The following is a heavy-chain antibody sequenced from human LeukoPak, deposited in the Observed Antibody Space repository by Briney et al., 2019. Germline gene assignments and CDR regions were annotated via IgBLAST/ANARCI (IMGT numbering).Heavy chain of an antibody. CDR1: GVSFDDYY. V-gene: IGHV4-34*01. J-gene: IGHJ4*02. CDR3: TRMTTGRDY. Sequence: PSETLSLTCAVSGVSFDDYYWSWVRQTPGKGLEWIGEINHSGYTNDSPSLKSRVTLSIDTSRKQFSLNRRSVTVADAGIYYCTRMTTGRDYWGQGTLVTVSS. CDR2: INHSGYT. D-gene: IGHD4-17*01.